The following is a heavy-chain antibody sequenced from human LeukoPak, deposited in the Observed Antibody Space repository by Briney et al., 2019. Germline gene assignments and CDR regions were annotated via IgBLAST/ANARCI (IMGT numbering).Heavy chain of an antibody. CDR3: ARAMDYYYYYMDV. Sequence: SETLSLTCTVSGGSISSSSYYWGWIRQPPGKGLEWIGSIYYSGSTYYNPSLKSRVTMSVDTSKNQFSLKLSSVTAADTAVYYCARAMDYYYYYMDVWGKGTTVTISS. V-gene: IGHV4-39*07. CDR2: IYYSGST. J-gene: IGHJ6*03. CDR1: GGSISSSSYY.